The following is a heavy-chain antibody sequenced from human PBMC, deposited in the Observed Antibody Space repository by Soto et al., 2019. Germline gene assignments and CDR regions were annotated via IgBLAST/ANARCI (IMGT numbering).Heavy chain of an antibody. D-gene: IGHD6-13*01. J-gene: IGHJ3*02. CDR2: ISSSSSTI. CDR1: GFTFSSYS. Sequence: GESLKISCAASGFTFSSYSMNWVRQAPGKGLEWVSYISSSSSTIYYADSVKGRFTISRDNAKNSLYLQMNSLRAEDTAVYYCAGDIAAAVWDAFDIWGQGTMVTVSS. CDR3: AGDIAAAVWDAFDI. V-gene: IGHV3-48*01.